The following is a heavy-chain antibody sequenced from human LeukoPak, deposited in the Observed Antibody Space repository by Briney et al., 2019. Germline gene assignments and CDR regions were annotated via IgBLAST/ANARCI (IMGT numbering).Heavy chain of an antibody. V-gene: IGHV4-34*01. CDR1: GGSFSGYY. CDR2: INHSGST. CDR3: ARGPHTGVNYYDSSGYYY. D-gene: IGHD3-22*01. Sequence: SETLSLTCAVYGGSFSGYYWSWIRQPPGKGLEWIGEINHSGSTNYNPSLESRVTISVDTSKNQFSLKLSSVTAADTAVYYCARGPHTGVNYYDSSGYYYWGQGTLVTVSS. J-gene: IGHJ4*02.